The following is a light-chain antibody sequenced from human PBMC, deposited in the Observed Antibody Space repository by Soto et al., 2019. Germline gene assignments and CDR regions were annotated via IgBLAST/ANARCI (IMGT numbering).Light chain of an antibody. CDR1: ESIARH. J-gene: IGKJ5*01. CDR3: QQTYTALSLT. CDR2: AAS. Sequence: DIQMTQSPSSLSASVGDRVTITCRASESIARHLKWYQQKPGKAPTLLIYAASSLQNGVPSRFRGGGSGTDFTLTISNLQPEDFATYYCQQTYTALSLTFGQGTRLEIK. V-gene: IGKV1-39*01.